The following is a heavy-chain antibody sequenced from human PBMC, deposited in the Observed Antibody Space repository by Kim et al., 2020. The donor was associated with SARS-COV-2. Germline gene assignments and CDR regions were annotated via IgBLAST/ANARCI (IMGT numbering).Heavy chain of an antibody. CDR2: IRSKANSYAT. D-gene: IGHD1-1*01. CDR3: SMQLELKAFDY. J-gene: IGHJ4*02. Sequence: GGSLRLSCAASGFTFSGSAMHWVRLASGKELEWVGRIRSKANSYATAYAESINGRFTISRDDSKNMAYLQMYSLKTEDTAVYYCSMQLELKAFDYWGQGT. CDR1: GFTFSGSA. V-gene: IGHV3-73*01.